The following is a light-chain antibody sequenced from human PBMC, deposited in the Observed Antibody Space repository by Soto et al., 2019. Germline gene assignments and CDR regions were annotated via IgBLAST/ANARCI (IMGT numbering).Light chain of an antibody. CDR3: GSYTPRSTLV. Sequence: QSALTQPASVSGSPGQSITISCTGTSSDLGTYNYVSWYQQHPGKAPKLIIYDVSDRPSEVSDRFSGSKSGNKASLTISGLQAEEAADYYCGSYTPRSTLVFGGVTKLTVL. J-gene: IGLJ2*01. CDR1: SSDLGTYNY. V-gene: IGLV2-14*03. CDR2: DVS.